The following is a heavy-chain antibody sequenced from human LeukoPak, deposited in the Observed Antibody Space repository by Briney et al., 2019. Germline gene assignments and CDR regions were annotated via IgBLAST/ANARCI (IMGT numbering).Heavy chain of an antibody. D-gene: IGHD2-15*01. CDR2: ISYDGGHK. V-gene: IGHV3-30-3*01. CDR3: ARDRSGYCSGGDCYLLSASDI. CDR1: GFTFSTYA. J-gene: IGHJ3*02. Sequence: GRSLRLSCAASGFTFSTYAMHWVRQAPGKGLEWVTFISYDGGHKYYADSVKGRLIISRDNSKNTLYLQMNSLRAEDTAVYYCARDRSGYCSGGDCYLLSASDIWGQGTTVTVSS.